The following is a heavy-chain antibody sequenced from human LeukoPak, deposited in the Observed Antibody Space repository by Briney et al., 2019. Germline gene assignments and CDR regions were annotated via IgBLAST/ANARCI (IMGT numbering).Heavy chain of an antibody. Sequence: GGSLRLSCAASGFTFSSYWMHWVRQAPGKGLVWVSRINSDGSNTSYADSVKGRFTISRDNSKNTLYLQMNSLRAEDTAVYYCAKAAYYYDSPYGMDVWGQGTTVTVSS. J-gene: IGHJ6*02. CDR3: AKAAYYYDSPYGMDV. V-gene: IGHV3-74*01. CDR2: INSDGSNT. CDR1: GFTFSSYW. D-gene: IGHD3-22*01.